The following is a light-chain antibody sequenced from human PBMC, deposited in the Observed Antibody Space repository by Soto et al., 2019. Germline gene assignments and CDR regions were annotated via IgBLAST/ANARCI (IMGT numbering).Light chain of an antibody. CDR2: GAS. CDR3: QHCQPYGDSPPLT. CDR1: QSVSSSN. Sequence: VWSQARGTLSLSPRDRTDLYRPDRQSVSSSNLAWYQQKRGQSPRLLIYGASSRATGIPDTFSGSGSGPDFTLPINRLEPEDFAVYYCQHCQPYGDSPPLTFGGGTEVDIK. V-gene: IGKV3-20*01. J-gene: IGKJ4*01.